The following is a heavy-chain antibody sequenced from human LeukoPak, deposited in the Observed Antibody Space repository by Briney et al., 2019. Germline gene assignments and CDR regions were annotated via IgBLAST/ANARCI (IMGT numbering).Heavy chain of an antibody. V-gene: IGHV4-61*02. CDR2: IYTSGST. CDR1: GGSISSGSYY. Sequence: SETLSLTCTVSGGSISSGSYYWSWIRQPAGKGLEWIGRIYTSGSTNYNPSLKSRVTISVDTSKNQFSLKLSSVTAADTAVYYCARDEPSIAAPHWGQGTLVTVSS. J-gene: IGHJ4*02. CDR3: ARDEPSIAAPH. D-gene: IGHD6-6*01.